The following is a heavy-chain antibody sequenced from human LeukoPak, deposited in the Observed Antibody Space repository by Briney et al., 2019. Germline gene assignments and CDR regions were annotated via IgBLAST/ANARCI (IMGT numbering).Heavy chain of an antibody. J-gene: IGHJ4*02. CDR1: GESFSGYH. CDR2: INHSGST. CDR3: ARQYCSATSCYFDY. V-gene: IGHV4-34*01. D-gene: IGHD2-2*01. Sequence: PSETLSPTCAVSGESFSGYHWSWIRQPPGKGLEWIGEINHSGSTNHNPSLKSRVTISVHTSKNQFSLKVNSVTAADTAVYYCARQYCSATSCYFDYWGQGTLVTVSS.